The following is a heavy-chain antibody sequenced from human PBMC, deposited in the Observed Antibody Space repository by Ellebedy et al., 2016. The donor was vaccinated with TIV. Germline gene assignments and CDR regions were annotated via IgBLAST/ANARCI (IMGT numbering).Heavy chain of an antibody. CDR1: GFSFSSYW. CDR2: IKSDGSST. CDR3: ARSDYYDSSGYYSGWFDP. Sequence: GGSLRLXCAASGFSFSSYWMHWVRQAPGKGLVWVSRIKSDGSSTTYADSVKGRFTISRDNTKNTLFLQMNSLRAEDTAVYYCARSDYYDSSGYYSGWFDPWGQGTLVTVSS. V-gene: IGHV3-74*01. J-gene: IGHJ5*02. D-gene: IGHD3-22*01.